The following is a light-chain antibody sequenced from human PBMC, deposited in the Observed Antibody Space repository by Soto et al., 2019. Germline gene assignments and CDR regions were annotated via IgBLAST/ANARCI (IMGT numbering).Light chain of an antibody. V-gene: IGKV3-15*01. Sequence: EIVMTQSPGTLSVSPGERATLSCGASQSVSSNLAWYQQKPGQAPRLLIYGASTRATGIPARFSGSGSGTEFTLTISSLQSEDFAVYYCQQYNDWLTFGGGTKVEIK. CDR2: GAS. CDR3: QQYNDWLT. CDR1: QSVSSN. J-gene: IGKJ4*01.